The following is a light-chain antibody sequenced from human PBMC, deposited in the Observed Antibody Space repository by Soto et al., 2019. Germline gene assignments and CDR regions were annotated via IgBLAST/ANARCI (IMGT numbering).Light chain of an antibody. CDR2: DVS. CDR1: QGVTTN. V-gene: IGKV3-15*01. Sequence: MVMTQSPGTLSVSPGERATLSCRAGQGVTTNFAWYQQKSGQSPRLLIYDVSIRATGVPARFSGTGSETDFTLTISGLQSEDSAVYFCQQYNNWPFSFGQGTRLEIK. J-gene: IGKJ5*01. CDR3: QQYNNWPFS.